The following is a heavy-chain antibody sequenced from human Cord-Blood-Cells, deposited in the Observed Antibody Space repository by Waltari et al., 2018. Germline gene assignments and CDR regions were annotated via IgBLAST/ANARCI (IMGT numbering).Heavy chain of an antibody. Sequence: VQLQQWGAGLLKPSETLSLTCAVYGGSFSGYYWSWIRQPPGKGLEWIGEINHSGSTNYNPSLKSRVTISVDTSKNQFSLKLSSVTAADTAVYYCAMTVTTTDAFDIWGQGTMVTVSS. CDR2: INHSGST. CDR3: AMTVTTTDAFDI. V-gene: IGHV4-34*01. D-gene: IGHD4-17*01. J-gene: IGHJ3*02. CDR1: GGSFSGYY.